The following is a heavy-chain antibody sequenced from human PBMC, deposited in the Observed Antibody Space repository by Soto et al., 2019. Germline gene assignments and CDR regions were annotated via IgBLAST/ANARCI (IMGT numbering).Heavy chain of an antibody. CDR2: ISLYSDGT. V-gene: IGHV1-18*01. J-gene: IGHJ5*02. Sequence: PSVKVSCKTSGYTFSNYGITWVRQAPGQPLEWLGWISLYSDGTNYAQKFQGRVSMTTDTSTTTAYMELRSLRSDDTAVYYCARVVPGAEAWFGPWGQGTRVTVSS. CDR3: ARVVPGAEAWFGP. D-gene: IGHD2-2*01. CDR1: GYTFSNYG.